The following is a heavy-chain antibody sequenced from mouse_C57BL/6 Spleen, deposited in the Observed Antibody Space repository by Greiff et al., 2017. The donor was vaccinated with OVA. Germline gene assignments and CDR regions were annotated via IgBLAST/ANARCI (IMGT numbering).Heavy chain of an antibody. D-gene: IGHD1-1*01. CDR2: IDPSDSYT. CDR3: ARPYYYGSSYVDD. Sequence: QVQLQQPGAELVKPGASVKLSCKASGYTFTSYWMQWVKQRPGQGLEWIGEIDPSDSYTNYNQKFKGKATLTVDTSSSTAYMTHSSLTTEDSAVYYCARPYYYGSSYVDDWGQGTTLTVSS. J-gene: IGHJ2*01. V-gene: IGHV1-50*01. CDR1: GYTFTSYW.